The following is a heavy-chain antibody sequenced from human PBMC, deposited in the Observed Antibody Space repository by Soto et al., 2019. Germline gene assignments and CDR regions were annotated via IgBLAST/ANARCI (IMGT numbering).Heavy chain of an antibody. CDR1: GSTPGGYA. CDR2: ISSNGVGT. Sequence: EVQLAESGGALAKPGGSLRLSFGAPGSTPGGYALDWVRRAPGKGLEYVSGISSNGVGTYYANSVQGRFTISRDNSKNTVYLQMGSLRPEDMAVYYCARRARPDFYYMDVWGKGTTVTVSS. CDR3: ARRARPDFYYMDV. J-gene: IGHJ6*03. D-gene: IGHD6-6*01. V-gene: IGHV3-64*01.